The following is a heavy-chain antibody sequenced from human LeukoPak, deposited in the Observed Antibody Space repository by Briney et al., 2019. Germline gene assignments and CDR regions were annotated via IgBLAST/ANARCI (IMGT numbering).Heavy chain of an antibody. Sequence: GGSLRLSCAASGFTFSSCAMNWVRQAPGKGLEWVSVISGSGGSTNYADSVKGRFTISRDNTRKTLYLQMNSLRAEDTAVYYCVRRDNSNWFDPWGQGTLATVSS. V-gene: IGHV3-23*01. D-gene: IGHD1-1*01. CDR1: GFTFSSCA. J-gene: IGHJ5*02. CDR2: ISGSGGST. CDR3: VRRDNSNWFDP.